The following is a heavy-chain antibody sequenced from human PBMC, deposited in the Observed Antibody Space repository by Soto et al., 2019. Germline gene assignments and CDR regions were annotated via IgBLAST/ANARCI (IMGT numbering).Heavy chain of an antibody. CDR1: GGSISSGGYY. CDR3: ARDPGGGYYYYGMDV. Sequence: SETLSLTCTVSGGSISSGGYYWSWIRQHPGKGLEWIGYIYYSGSTYYNPSLKSRVTISVDTSKNQFSLKLSSVTAADTAVYYCARDPGGGYYYYGMDVWGQGTTVTVSS. CDR2: IYYSGST. V-gene: IGHV4-31*03. D-gene: IGHD1-1*01. J-gene: IGHJ6*02.